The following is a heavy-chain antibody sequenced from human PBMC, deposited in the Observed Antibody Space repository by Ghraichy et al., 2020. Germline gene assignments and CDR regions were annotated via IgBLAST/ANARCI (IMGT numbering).Heavy chain of an antibody. CDR2: ISYDGSNK. V-gene: IGHV3-30*04. CDR1: GFTFSSYA. Sequence: GGSLRLSCAASGFTFSSYAMHWVRQAPGKGLEWVAVISYDGSNKYYADSVKGRFTISRDNSKNTLYLQMNSLRAEDTAVYYCARDRSSTRGPFDYWGQGTLVTVSS. D-gene: IGHD2-2*01. CDR3: ARDRSSTRGPFDY. J-gene: IGHJ4*02.